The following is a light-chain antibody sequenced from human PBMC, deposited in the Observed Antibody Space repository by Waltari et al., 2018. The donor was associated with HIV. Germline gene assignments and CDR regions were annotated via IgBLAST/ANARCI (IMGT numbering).Light chain of an antibody. J-gene: IGLJ3*02. CDR3: AAWDDSLSAWV. CDR1: SSNTGRNY. CDR2: RNN. V-gene: IGLV1-47*01. Sequence: QSVLTQPPSASGTPGQRVTISCSGSSSNTGRNYVSWYQQLPGTAPKLLIYRNNQRPSGVPDRFSGSKSGTSASLAISGLRSEDEADYYCAAWDDSLSAWVFGGGTKLTVL.